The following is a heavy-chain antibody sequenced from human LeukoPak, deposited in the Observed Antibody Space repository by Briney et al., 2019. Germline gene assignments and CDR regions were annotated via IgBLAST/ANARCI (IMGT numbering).Heavy chain of an antibody. CDR1: GGSISSSSNN. CDR3: ARLLDRNYEGGAFDP. V-gene: IGHV4-39*01. Sequence: SETLSLTCTVSGGSISSSSNNWGWIRQPPGKGLEWIGSMYYSGGTYYNPSLKSRVTISVDTSKNQFSLKLSSVTAADTAVYYCARLLDRNYEGGAFDPWGQGTLVTVSS. D-gene: IGHD1-14*01. J-gene: IGHJ5*02. CDR2: MYYSGGT.